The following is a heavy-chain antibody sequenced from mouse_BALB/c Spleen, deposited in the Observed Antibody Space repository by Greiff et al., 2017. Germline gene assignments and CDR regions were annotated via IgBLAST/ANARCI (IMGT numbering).Heavy chain of an antibody. J-gene: IGHJ4*01. D-gene: IGHD1-1*01. Sequence: EVQLQESGPELVKPGASMKISCKASGYSFTGYTMNWVKQSHGKNLEWIGLINPYNGGTSYNQKFKGKATLTVDKSSSTAYMELLSLTSEDSAVYYCARRDYYGSRNYAMDYWGQGTSVTVSS. V-gene: IGHV1-18*01. CDR1: GYSFTGYT. CDR3: ARRDYYGSRNYAMDY. CDR2: INPYNGGT.